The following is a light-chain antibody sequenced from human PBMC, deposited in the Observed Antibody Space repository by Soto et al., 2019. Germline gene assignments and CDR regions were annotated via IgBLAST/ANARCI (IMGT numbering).Light chain of an antibody. V-gene: IGKV1-9*01. CDR1: QDIAIY. J-gene: IGKJ4*01. CDR2: TAS. Sequence: IQLTQSPASLSASVVDIGTFTFLASQDIAIYLAWYQQRPGEAPNLLIHTASTLHGGVPSRFSGSGSGTDFTLTITSLQAEDFATYYCQQTSAYPSTFGGGTKVDIK. CDR3: QQTSAYPST.